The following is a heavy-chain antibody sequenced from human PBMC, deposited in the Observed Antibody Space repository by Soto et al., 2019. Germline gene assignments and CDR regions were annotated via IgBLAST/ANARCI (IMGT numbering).Heavy chain of an antibody. V-gene: IGHV4-31*03. CDR3: ARIIYCSGCSCPPGLGTIHNWVDX. D-gene: IGHD2-15*01. Sequence: SETLSLTCTVSGGSISSGGYYWSWIRQHPGKGLEWIGYIYYSGSTYYNPSLKSRVTISVDTSKNQFSLKLSSVTAADTAVYYFARIIYCSGCSCPPGLGTIHNWVDXWGQGTLVTV. CDR1: GGSISSGGYY. CDR2: IYYSGST. J-gene: IGHJ5*02.